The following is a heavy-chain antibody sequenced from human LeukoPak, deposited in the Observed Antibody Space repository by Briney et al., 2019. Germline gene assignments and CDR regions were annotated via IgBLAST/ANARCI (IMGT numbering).Heavy chain of an antibody. CDR3: ARHNNFGNTRGFWYYAMDV. CDR2: IYPSGST. V-gene: IGHV4-4*07. Sequence: PSETLSLTCTVSGGSIGGYYWSWIRQPAGKGLEWIGRIYPSGSTNCNPSLKSRVTLSIDMSRNHFSLNMISVTAADTAVYYCARHNNFGNTRGFWYYAMDVWGQGTTVTVSS. J-gene: IGHJ6*02. CDR1: GGSIGGYY. D-gene: IGHD1/OR15-1a*01.